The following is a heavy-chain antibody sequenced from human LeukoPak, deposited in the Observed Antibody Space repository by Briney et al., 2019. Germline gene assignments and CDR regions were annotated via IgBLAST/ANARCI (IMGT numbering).Heavy chain of an antibody. V-gene: IGHV4-59*08. CDR3: ARHCADYADPYTFDI. D-gene: IGHD4-17*01. Sequence: SETLSLTCTVCGGSISSYYWSWIRQPPGKGLEWIGYIYYSGSTNYNPSLKSRVTISVDTSKNQFPLRLSSVTAADTAVYYCARHCADYADPYTFDIWGQGTMVTVSS. CDR2: IYYSGST. J-gene: IGHJ3*02. CDR1: GGSISSYY.